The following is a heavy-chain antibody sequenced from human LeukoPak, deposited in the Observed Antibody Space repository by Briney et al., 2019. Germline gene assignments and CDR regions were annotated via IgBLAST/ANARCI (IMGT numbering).Heavy chain of an antibody. CDR1: GDSVSSNRGT. D-gene: IGHD5/OR15-5a*01. V-gene: IGHV6-1*01. J-gene: IGHJ6*02. CDR3: ARGKSKRLDV. CDR2: TYYRSKWYN. Sequence: SQTLSLTCAISGDSVSSNRGTWNWIRQSPSRGLEWLGRTYYRSKWYNDYAVSVKSRITINPDTSKNHFSLQLNSVTPDDTAVYYCARGKSKRLDVWGQGTTVTVSS.